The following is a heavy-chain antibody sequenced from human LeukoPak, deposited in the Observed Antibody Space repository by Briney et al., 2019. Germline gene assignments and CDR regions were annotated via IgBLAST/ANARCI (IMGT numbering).Heavy chain of an antibody. J-gene: IGHJ6*03. CDR1: GFTFSSYA. Sequence: GGSLRLSCAASGFTFSSYAMSWVRQAPGKGLEWVSTISGSGGSTYYTDSVKGRFTISRDDSKNTAYLQMNSLKTEDTAVYYCTSPNTQTIAARYYYYYYYMDVWGKGTTVTVSS. CDR3: TSPNTQTIAARYYYYYYYMDV. V-gene: IGHV3-23*01. CDR2: ISGSGGST. D-gene: IGHD6-6*01.